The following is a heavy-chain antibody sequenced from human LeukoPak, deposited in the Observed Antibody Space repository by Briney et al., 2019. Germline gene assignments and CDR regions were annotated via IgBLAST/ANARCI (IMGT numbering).Heavy chain of an antibody. Sequence: GGSLRLSCAASGFTFSSYAMHWVRQAPGKGLEWVAVISYDRSNKYYADSVKGRFTISRDNSKNTLYLQMNSLRAEDTAVYYCAREVSNYDFWSGSFDYWGQGTLVTVSS. D-gene: IGHD3-3*01. V-gene: IGHV3-30-3*01. CDR3: AREVSNYDFWSGSFDY. CDR1: GFTFSSYA. CDR2: ISYDRSNK. J-gene: IGHJ4*02.